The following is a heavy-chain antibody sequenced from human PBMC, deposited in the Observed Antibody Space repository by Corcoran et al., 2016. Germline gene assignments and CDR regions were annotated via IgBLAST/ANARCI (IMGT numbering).Heavy chain of an antibody. CDR1: GYRFTTSW. Sequence: EVQLVQSGAEVKKPGESLKISCQGSGYRFTTSWIAWVRQMPGEGQESMGVIYPGDSDTRYSPSFQGQVTISADKSISTAYLQWSSLKASDSAMYYCAGQTRSGVDVWGQGTPVTVSS. CDR2: IYPGDSDT. CDR3: AGQTRSGVDV. V-gene: IGHV5-51*01. J-gene: IGHJ6*02. D-gene: IGHD6-19*01.